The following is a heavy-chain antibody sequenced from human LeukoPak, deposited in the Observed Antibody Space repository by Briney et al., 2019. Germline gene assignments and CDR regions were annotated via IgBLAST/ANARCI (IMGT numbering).Heavy chain of an antibody. J-gene: IGHJ4*02. CDR2: INPNSGGT. CDR3: ARDQDPLHYDILTGYYNVGGIYDY. Sequence: ASVKVSCKASGYTFTGYYMHWVRQAPGQGLEWMGRINPNSGGTNYAQKFQGRVTMTRDTSISTAYMELSRLRSDDTAVYYCARDQDPLHYDILTGYYNVGGIYDYWGQGTLVTVSS. CDR1: GYTFTGYY. D-gene: IGHD3-9*01. V-gene: IGHV1-2*06.